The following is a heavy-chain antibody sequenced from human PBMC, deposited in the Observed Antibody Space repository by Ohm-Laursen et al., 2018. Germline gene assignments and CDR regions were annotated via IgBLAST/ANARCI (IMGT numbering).Heavy chain of an antibody. Sequence: SETLSLTWTVSGGSISPYYWSWIRQPPGKGLEYISWIHYSGNTNYNPSLRSRVTISVDTSKNQISLSLRSVTAADTAIYYCAGNRLGSSFDNWGPGTVVTVSS. J-gene: IGHJ4*02. V-gene: IGHV4-59*08. CDR1: GGSISPYY. CDR3: AGNRLGSSFDN. CDR2: IHYSGNT. D-gene: IGHD1-26*01.